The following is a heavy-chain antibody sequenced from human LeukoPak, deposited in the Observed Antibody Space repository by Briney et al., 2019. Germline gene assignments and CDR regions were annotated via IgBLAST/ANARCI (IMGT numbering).Heavy chain of an antibody. Sequence: GESLKISCKGSGYSFTDYWIGWVRQMPGKGLEWMGIIYPGDSDTRYSPSFQGQVTISADKSISTAYLQWSSLKASDTAMYYCARRNIAVAGIDYYYYMDVWGKGTTVTVSS. J-gene: IGHJ6*03. CDR2: IYPGDSDT. V-gene: IGHV5-51*01. CDR1: GYSFTDYW. D-gene: IGHD6-19*01. CDR3: ARRNIAVAGIDYYYYMDV.